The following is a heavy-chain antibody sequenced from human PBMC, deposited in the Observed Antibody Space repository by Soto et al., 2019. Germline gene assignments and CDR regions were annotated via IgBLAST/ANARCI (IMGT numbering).Heavy chain of an antibody. J-gene: IGHJ6*02. D-gene: IGHD2-15*01. V-gene: IGHV2-5*02. Sequence: QITLKESGPPLVKPTQTLTLTCTFSGFSLSTSGVGVAWIRQPPGKALEWLALIYWDDDKRYSPSLESRLTITKDTAKNQVVLTMTNMDSGDTATYYCAYLPCSGGSCYWFSFCGMAVWGQGSTVTVSS. CDR2: IYWDDDK. CDR1: GFSLSTSGVG. CDR3: AYLPCSGGSCYWFSFCGMAV.